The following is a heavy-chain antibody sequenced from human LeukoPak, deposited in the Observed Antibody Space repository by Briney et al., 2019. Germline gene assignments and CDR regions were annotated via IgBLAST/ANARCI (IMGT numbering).Heavy chain of an antibody. J-gene: IGHJ5*02. Sequence: CTPAGNTFTSYYMHRVRQAPAQKIEWMGIINPSGGSTSYAQKFQGRVTMTRDTSTSTVYMELSSLRSADTAVYYCARAAYGASNWFDPWGQGTLVTVSS. CDR2: INPSGGST. V-gene: IGHV1-46*01. CDR1: GNTFTSYY. CDR3: ARAAYGASNWFDP. D-gene: IGHD4-17*01.